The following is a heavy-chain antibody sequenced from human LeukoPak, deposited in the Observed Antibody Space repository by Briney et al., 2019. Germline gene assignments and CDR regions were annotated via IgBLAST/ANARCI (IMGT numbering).Heavy chain of an antibody. V-gene: IGHV3-23*01. CDR2: ITYSGGST. J-gene: IGHJ4*02. Sequence: GGSLRLSCAASGFTFSSYAMSWVRQAPGKGLEWVSTITYSGGSTYYADSVKGRFTISRDNSKNTLSLQMDSLRAEDTAVYYCARGLRGDWSLDYWGQGTLVTVSS. CDR3: ARGLRGDWSLDY. D-gene: IGHD2-21*02. CDR1: GFTFSSYA.